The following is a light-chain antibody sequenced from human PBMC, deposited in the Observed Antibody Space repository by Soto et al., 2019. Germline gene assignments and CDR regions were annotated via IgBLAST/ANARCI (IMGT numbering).Light chain of an antibody. J-gene: IGLJ3*02. CDR2: SDD. CDR3: AAWDDNLNGPL. V-gene: IGLV1-44*01. CDR1: NSNIGRYS. Sequence: QSALTQPPSLSGTPGQRVTISCSGRNSNIGRYSVNWYQHFPGTAPKILIYSDDERPSGVPDRFSGSKSGTSASLAISGLQSEDEAEYYCAAWDDNLNGPLFGGGTKLTV.